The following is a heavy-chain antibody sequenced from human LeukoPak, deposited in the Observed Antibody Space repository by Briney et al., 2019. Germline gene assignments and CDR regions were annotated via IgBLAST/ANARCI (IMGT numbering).Heavy chain of an antibody. D-gene: IGHD3-3*01. CDR3: AQQNGVGLFILP. CDR2: INHSGST. CDR1: GGSFSTYY. J-gene: IGHJ4*02. Sequence: SETLSLTCAVYGGSFSTYYWNWIRQPPGKGLEWIGEINHSGSTNYNPSLKSRVTISVDTSKNQFSLKLSSVTAADTAVYYCAQQNGVGLFILPGGQGTLVTVSS. V-gene: IGHV4-34*01.